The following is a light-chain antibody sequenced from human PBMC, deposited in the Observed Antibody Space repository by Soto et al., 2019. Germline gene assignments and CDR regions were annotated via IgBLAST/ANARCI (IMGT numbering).Light chain of an antibody. CDR2: EVT. CDR3: CSYTSGTSV. J-gene: IGLJ1*01. CDR1: STDVTGRNY. V-gene: IGLV2-14*01. Sequence: QSVLTQPASVSGSPGQSITISCTGTSTDVTGRNYVSWYQQHPGKAPKVIIYEVTNRPSGISNRFSGSKSGNTASLTISGLQAEDEADYRCCSYTSGTSVFGTGTKVTVL.